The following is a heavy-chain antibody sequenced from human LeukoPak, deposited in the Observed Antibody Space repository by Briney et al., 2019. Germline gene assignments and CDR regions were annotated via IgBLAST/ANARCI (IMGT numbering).Heavy chain of an antibody. Sequence: PSETLSLTCTVSRGSTSGSIRSYYWSWLRQPPGKGLEWIGYISSSGSTNDNPSLRSRVTISVDTSKNQFSLKLSSVTAADTAVYSCARLSASQMAYEYFDLWGRGTLVTVSS. CDR2: ISSSGST. D-gene: IGHD2-21*01. J-gene: IGHJ2*01. V-gene: IGHV4-4*09. CDR1: RGSTSGSIRSYY. CDR3: ARLSASQMAYEYFDL.